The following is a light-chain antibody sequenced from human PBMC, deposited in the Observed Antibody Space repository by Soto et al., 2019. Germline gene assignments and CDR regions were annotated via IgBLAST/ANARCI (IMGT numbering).Light chain of an antibody. V-gene: IGKV1-27*01. CDR3: QKCNSAPLT. CDR1: QGIRNY. CDR2: AAS. J-gene: IGKJ4*01. Sequence: DPQMTQSPSSLSASVGDRVTITCRASQGIRNYLAWFQQKPGKVPKLLIYAASTLQTGVPSRFSGSGSGTDFTLTISSLQPEDVATYYCQKCNSAPLTFGGGTKVELK.